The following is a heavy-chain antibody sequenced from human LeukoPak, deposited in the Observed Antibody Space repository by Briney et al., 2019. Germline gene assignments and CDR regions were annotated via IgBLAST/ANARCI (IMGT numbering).Heavy chain of an antibody. V-gene: IGHV3-21*01. Sequence: SSSSYIFYRDSVKGRFTISRDNAKNSLFLQMNSLRAEDTAVYYCVREYPGLFDYWGQGTLVTVSS. CDR2: SSSSYI. J-gene: IGHJ4*02. CDR3: VREYPGLFDY.